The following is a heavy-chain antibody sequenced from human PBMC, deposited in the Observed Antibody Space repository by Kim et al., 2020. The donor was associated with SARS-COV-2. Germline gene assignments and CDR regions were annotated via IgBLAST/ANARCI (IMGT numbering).Heavy chain of an antibody. Sequence: GGSLRLSCAASGFTFSSYEMNWVRQAPGKGLEWVSYISSSGSTIYYADSVKGRFTISRDNAKNSLYLQMNSLRAEDTAVYYCARYFWSGYSYYYYYMDVWSKGTTVTVSS. CDR2: ISSSGSTI. CDR3: ARYFWSGYSYYYYYMDV. D-gene: IGHD3-3*01. J-gene: IGHJ6*03. CDR1: GFTFSSYE. V-gene: IGHV3-48*03.